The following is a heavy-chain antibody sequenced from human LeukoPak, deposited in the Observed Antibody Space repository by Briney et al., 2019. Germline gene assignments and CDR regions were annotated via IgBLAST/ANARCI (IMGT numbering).Heavy chain of an antibody. Sequence: PGGSLRLSCAASGFTFSSYWMHWVRQAPGKGLVWVSRINSDGSSTSYAGSVKGRFTISRDNAKNTLYLQMNSLRAEDTAVYYCARGPSDYYYDSSGLVDYWGQGTLVTVSS. V-gene: IGHV3-74*01. J-gene: IGHJ4*02. CDR1: GFTFSSYW. CDR3: ARGPSDYYYDSSGLVDY. D-gene: IGHD3-22*01. CDR2: INSDGSST.